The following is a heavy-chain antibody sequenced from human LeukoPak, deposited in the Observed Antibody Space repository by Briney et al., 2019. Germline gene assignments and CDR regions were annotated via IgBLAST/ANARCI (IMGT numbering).Heavy chain of an antibody. CDR1: GGSISSYY. Sequence: PSETLSLTCTVSGGSISSYYWSWIRQPPGKGLEWIACISYSGSTKYNPSLKSRVTISVDTSKNQFSLKLLSVTAADTAVYYCARGMQQLYHFDSWGRGTLVTVSS. CDR3: ARGMQQLYHFDS. J-gene: IGHJ4*02. CDR2: ISYSGST. D-gene: IGHD6-13*01. V-gene: IGHV4-59*01.